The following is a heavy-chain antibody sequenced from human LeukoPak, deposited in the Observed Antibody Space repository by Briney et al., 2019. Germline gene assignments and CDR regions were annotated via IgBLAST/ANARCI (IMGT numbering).Heavy chain of an antibody. V-gene: IGHV3-7*05. CDR3: ASVPRSSSDY. J-gene: IGHJ4*02. CDR2: IKQDGSDK. CDR1: GFTFSSYW. Sequence: GGSLRLSCGASGFTFSSYWMNWVRQAPGKGLEWVATIKQDGSDKYYVDSVKGRFTISRGNAKNSLYLQMNSLRAEDTAVYYCASVPRSSSDYWGQGTLVTVSS. D-gene: IGHD3-10*01.